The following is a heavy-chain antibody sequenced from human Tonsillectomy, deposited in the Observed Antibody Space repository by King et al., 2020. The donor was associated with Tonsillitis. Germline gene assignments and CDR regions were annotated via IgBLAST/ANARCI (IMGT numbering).Heavy chain of an antibody. CDR2: ITYSSNYI. Sequence: VQLVESGGGLVKPGGSLRLSCAASGFTFSTYNMIWVRQAPGKGLEWVSSITYSSNYIYYADSVRGRFTISRDNAKNSLYLQMNSLRAEDTAVYYCARHRGIGSPFDYWGQGTLVTVSS. CDR1: GFTFSTYN. V-gene: IGHV3-21*01. D-gene: IGHD2-15*01. J-gene: IGHJ4*02. CDR3: ARHRGIGSPFDY.